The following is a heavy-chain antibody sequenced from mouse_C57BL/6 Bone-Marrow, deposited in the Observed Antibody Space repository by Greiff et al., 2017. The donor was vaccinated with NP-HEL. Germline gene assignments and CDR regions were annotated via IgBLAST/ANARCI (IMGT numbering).Heavy chain of an antibody. Sequence: VQLQQPGAELVKPGASVKLSCKASGYTFTSYWMHWVKQRPGQGLEWIGMIHPNSGSTNYNEKFKGKATLTIDKSSSTAYMQLSSLTSEDSAVYYCARGTTTMYYFDYWGQGTTLTVSS. D-gene: IGHD2-1*01. CDR3: ARGTTTMYYFDY. CDR2: IHPNSGST. CDR1: GYTFTSYW. J-gene: IGHJ2*01. V-gene: IGHV1-64*01.